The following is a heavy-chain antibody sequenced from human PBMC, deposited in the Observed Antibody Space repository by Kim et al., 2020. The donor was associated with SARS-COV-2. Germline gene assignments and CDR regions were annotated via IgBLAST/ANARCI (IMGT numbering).Heavy chain of an antibody. CDR1: GFTFSSYS. CDR3: ARDGMHSYYYGMDV. J-gene: IGHJ6*02. CDR2: ISSSSSYI. Sequence: GGSLRLSCAASGFTFSSYSMNWVRQAPGKGLEWVSSISSSSSYIYYADSVKGRFTISRDNAKNSLYLQMNSLRAEDTAVYYCARDGMHSYYYGMDVWGQGTTVTVSS. V-gene: IGHV3-21*01.